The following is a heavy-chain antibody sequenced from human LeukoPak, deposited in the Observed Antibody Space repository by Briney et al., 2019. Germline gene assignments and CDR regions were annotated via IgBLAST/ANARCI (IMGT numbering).Heavy chain of an antibody. Sequence: GGSLRLSCAASGFTFSNYAMTWVRQAPGKGLEWVSTISSSGGGTYYADSVEGRLTISRDNSKNTLYLQMNSLRAEDTAVYYCAKDVRRAAAAPLDYWGQGTLVTVSS. D-gene: IGHD6-13*01. J-gene: IGHJ4*02. CDR1: GFTFSNYA. V-gene: IGHV3-23*01. CDR2: ISSSGGGT. CDR3: AKDVRRAAAAPLDY.